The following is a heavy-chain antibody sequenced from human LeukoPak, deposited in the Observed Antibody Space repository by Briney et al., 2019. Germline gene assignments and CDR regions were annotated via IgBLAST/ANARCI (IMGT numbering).Heavy chain of an antibody. CDR2: ISSSSSTI. Sequence: GGSLRLSCAASGFTFCSYRMNCVRQAPGKGLEWVSYISSSSSTIYYADSVKGRFTISRDNAKNSLYLQMNSLRDEDTAVYYCARSGWHCSSTSCYVGYYFHFWGQGTLVTVSS. V-gene: IGHV3-48*02. CDR1: GFTFCSYR. J-gene: IGHJ4*02. D-gene: IGHD2-2*01. CDR3: ARSGWHCSSTSCYVGYYFHF.